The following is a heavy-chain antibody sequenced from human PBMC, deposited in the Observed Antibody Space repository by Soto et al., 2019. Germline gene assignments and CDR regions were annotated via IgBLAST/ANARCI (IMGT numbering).Heavy chain of an antibody. CDR1: GYTFTGNG. J-gene: IGHJ5*02. CDR2: ISTYSGDT. CDR3: ARVNQSKDRRGDKWFDP. Sequence: QVQLVQSGAEVKKPGASVKVSCKASGYTFTGNGISWVRQAPGQGREWMGWISTYSGDTKTAQKFQGRVTMTTDTSASTAYLELTSLRSDDTAMYYCARVNQSKDRRGDKWFDPWGQGTLVIVSS. V-gene: IGHV1-18*04. D-gene: IGHD3-10*01.